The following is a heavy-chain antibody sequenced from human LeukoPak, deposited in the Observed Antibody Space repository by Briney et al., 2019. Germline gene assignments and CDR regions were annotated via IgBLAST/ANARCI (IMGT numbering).Heavy chain of an antibody. CDR2: IYTSGGT. CDR3: ARDGPDYGGPFDY. V-gene: IGHV4-61*02. D-gene: IGHD4-23*01. Sequence: PSETLSLTCTVSGDSISSGSFYWSWIRQPAGKGLEWIGRIYTSGGTDYNPSLKSRVTISVDTSKNQFSLKLSSVTAADTAVYYCARDGPDYGGPFDYWGQGTLVTVSS. CDR1: GDSISSGSFY. J-gene: IGHJ4*02.